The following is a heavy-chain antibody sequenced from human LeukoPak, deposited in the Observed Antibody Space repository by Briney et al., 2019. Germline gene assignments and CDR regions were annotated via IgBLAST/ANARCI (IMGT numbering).Heavy chain of an antibody. CDR1: VYTPTEIS. Sequence: ASVKDSREVSVYTPTEISVYSVRHTPEQRLEWMGGFDPEDVETIYARSFQGRLTVTEDKSKDTAYMELSSLRAEDTTMYYCATEIVGYGDGNYFDPWGQGTLVTVSS. D-gene: IGHD4-17*01. CDR2: FDPEDVET. V-gene: IGHV1-24*01. J-gene: IGHJ5*02. CDR3: ATEIVGYGDGNYFDP.